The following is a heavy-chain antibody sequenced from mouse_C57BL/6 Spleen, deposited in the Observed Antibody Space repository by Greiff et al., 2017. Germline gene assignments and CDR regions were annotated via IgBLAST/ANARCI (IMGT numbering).Heavy chain of an antibody. J-gene: IGHJ4*01. D-gene: IGHD1-1*01. CDR3: ARVGDGSSYGYYAMDY. CDR2: IDPSDSYT. CDR1: GYTFTSYW. V-gene: IGHV1-50*01. Sequence: QVQLKQPGAELVKPGASVKLSCKASGYTFTSYWMQWVKQRPGQGLEWIGEIDPSDSYTNYNQKFKGKATLTVDTSSSTAYMQLSSLTSEDSAVYYCARVGDGSSYGYYAMDYWGQGTSVTVSS.